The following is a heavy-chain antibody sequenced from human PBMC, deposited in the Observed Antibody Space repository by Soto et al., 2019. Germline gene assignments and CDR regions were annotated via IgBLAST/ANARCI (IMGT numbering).Heavy chain of an antibody. Sequence: EVQLVESGGGLVQPGGSLKLSCAASGFTFSGSTIHWVRQTSGKGLEWVGRIPSKTNTYATAYAASVKGTFTISRDDSKNTAYLKMDSLKTEDTDVYYCTRQHLDVPVASAIDYWGQGTLVTVSS. CDR3: TRQHLDVPVASAIDY. CDR2: IPSKTNTYAT. V-gene: IGHV3-73*02. CDR1: GFTFSGST. J-gene: IGHJ4*02. D-gene: IGHD6-19*01.